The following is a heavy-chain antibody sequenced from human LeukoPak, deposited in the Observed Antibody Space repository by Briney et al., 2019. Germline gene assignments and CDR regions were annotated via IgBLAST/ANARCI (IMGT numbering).Heavy chain of an antibody. CDR2: ISAFNGNT. CDR3: ASSALPAALSYYYMDV. D-gene: IGHD2-2*01. V-gene: IGHV1-18*01. Sequence: ASVKVSCKASGYTFTSYGISWVRQAPGQGLEWMGWISAFNGNTNYAQKFQGRVTSTADKSTSTAYMELSSLRSEDTAVYYCASSALPAALSYYYMDVWGKGTTVTVSS. J-gene: IGHJ6*03. CDR1: GYTFTSYG.